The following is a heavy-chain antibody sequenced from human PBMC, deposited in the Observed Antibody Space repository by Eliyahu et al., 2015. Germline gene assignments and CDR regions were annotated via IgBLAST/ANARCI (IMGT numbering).Heavy chain of an antibody. CDR1: GFTFXKYG. J-gene: IGHJ4*02. CDR2: ISDDGTKK. V-gene: IGHV3-30*03. CDR3: TYFDY. Sequence: QVQLVESGGGXVQPGGSXXLXCVAXGFTFXKYGIXXVRQAPGKGLEWVAVISDDGTKKHYADSVKGRFTISRDNSKNTLYLQMNSLTTEDTAVYFCTYFDYWGQGTLVTVSS.